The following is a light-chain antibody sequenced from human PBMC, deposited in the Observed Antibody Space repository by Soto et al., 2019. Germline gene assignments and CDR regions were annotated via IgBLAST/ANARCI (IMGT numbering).Light chain of an antibody. CDR3: SSSTSSSTWV. Sequence: QSALTQPASVSGSPGQSITISCTGTSSDVGGYNYVSWYQQHPGKAPKLMIYDVSNRPSGVSNRFSGSKSGNTASLAISGLQAEDEADYYCSSSTSSSTWVFGGGTKRTVL. V-gene: IGLV2-14*01. CDR1: SSDVGGYNY. J-gene: IGLJ3*02. CDR2: DVS.